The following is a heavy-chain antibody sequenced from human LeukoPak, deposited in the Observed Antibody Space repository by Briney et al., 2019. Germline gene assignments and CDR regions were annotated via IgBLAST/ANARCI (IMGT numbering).Heavy chain of an antibody. CDR2: IIRSSEYI. D-gene: IGHD2-15*01. CDR3: ASGYCSGGSCLIIQLYGMDV. Sequence: GGSLRLSCAASGFTFSSYSMNWVRQAPGKGLEWVSSIIRSSEYIYYADSVKGRFTISRDNAKNSLYLQMNSLRAEDTAVYYCASGYCSGGSCLIIQLYGMDVWGQGTTVTVSS. V-gene: IGHV3-21*01. CDR1: GFTFSSYS. J-gene: IGHJ6*02.